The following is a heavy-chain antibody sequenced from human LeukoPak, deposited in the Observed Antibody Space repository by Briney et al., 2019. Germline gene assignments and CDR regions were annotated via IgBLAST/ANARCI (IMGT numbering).Heavy chain of an antibody. V-gene: IGHV3-48*03. CDR2: ISSDRNVI. CDR1: GFTFDIYE. Sequence: GGSLRLSCAASGFTFDIYEMNWVRQAPGKGLEWISYISSDRNVIYYADSVKGRFTISRDNAKYSLYLQMNSLRAEDTAVYYCAGSKYHDPQDLNFWGQVTLVAVAS. J-gene: IGHJ4*02. D-gene: IGHD4-11*01. CDR3: AGSKYHDPQDLNF.